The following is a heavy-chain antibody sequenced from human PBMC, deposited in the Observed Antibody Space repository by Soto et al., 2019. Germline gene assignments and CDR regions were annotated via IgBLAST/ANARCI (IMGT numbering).Heavy chain of an antibody. CDR1: GFSVRTNY. D-gene: IGHD2-21*02. Sequence: GGSLRLSCAASGFSVRTNYMSWVRQPPGKGLELVSVFESGSSIYYANSVKGRFIISRDYAKNTVYLQMNSLRADDTAVYYCPRAVVTRHFFDYWGQGNLVTVSS. V-gene: IGHV3-53*01. CDR3: PRAVVTRHFFDY. CDR2: FESGSSI. J-gene: IGHJ4*02.